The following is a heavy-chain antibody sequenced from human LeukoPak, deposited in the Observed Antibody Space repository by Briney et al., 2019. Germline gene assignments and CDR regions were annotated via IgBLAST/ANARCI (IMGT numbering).Heavy chain of an antibody. CDR1: DFTFSNAW. J-gene: IGHJ4*02. Sequence: GGSLRLSCAASDFTFSNAWMNWVRQAPGKGLEWVARIKSKSDGGTTDYAAPVKGRFTISRDDSKNTLYLQMNSLRAEDTAVYYCAKDFHASSGYYLDYWGQGTLVTVSS. V-gene: IGHV3-15*07. CDR3: AKDFHASSGYYLDY. D-gene: IGHD3-22*01. CDR2: IKSKSDGGTT.